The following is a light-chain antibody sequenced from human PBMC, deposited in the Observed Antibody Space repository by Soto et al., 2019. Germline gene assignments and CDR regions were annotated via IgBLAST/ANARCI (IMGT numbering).Light chain of an antibody. V-gene: IGLV8-61*01. CDR1: SGSVSTSYY. CDR2: STN. J-gene: IGLJ2*01. CDR3: VLYMGSGISV. Sequence: QTVVTQEPSFSVSPGGTVTLTCGLSSGSVSTSYYPSWYQQTPGQAPRTLIYSTNTRSSGVPDRFSGSILGNKAALTITGAQAEYESDYYRVLYMGSGISVFGGGTKLTVL.